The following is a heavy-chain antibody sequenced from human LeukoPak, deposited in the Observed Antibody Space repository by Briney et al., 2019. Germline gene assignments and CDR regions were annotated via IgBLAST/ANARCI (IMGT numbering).Heavy chain of an antibody. CDR1: GFTFSSYA. CDR3: AKRGYSGYDPFDY. Sequence: SGGSLRLSCAASGFTFSSYAMSWVRQAPGKGLEWVSVISGSGGTTYSADSVRGRFTISRDNSKNTLYLQMNSLRAEDTAVFYCAKRGYSGYDPFDYWGQGTLVTVSS. J-gene: IGHJ4*02. V-gene: IGHV3-23*01. D-gene: IGHD5-12*01. CDR2: ISGSGGTT.